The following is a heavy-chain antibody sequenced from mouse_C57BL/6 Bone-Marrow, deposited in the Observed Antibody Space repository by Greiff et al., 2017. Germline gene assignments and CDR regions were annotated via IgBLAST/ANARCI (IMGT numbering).Heavy chain of an antibody. CDR3: ARLAGSNPYYCALDY. D-gene: IGHD2-5*01. CDR2: ISSGGSYT. J-gene: IGHJ4*01. V-gene: IGHV5-6*01. Sequence: EVKVVESGGDLVKPGGSLKLSCAASGFTFSSYGMSWVRQTPDKRLEWVATISSGGSYTYYPDSVKGRFTISRDNATNTLYLQLSRLKSEDTAMYYGARLAGSNPYYCALDYWGQGTSVTVSS. CDR1: GFTFSSYG.